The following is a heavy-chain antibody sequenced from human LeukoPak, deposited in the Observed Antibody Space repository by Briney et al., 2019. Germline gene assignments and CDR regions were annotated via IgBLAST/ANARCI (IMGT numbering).Heavy chain of an antibody. V-gene: IGHV4-59*01. CDR3: ARAPMYYYMDV. Sequence: HSETLSLTCTVSGGSISSYYWSWIRQPPGKGLEWIGYIYYSGSTNYNPSLKSRVNISVDPSKNQFSLKLSSVTAADTAVYYCARAPMYYYMDVWGKGTTVTVSS. CDR2: IYYSGST. CDR1: GGSISSYY. J-gene: IGHJ6*03.